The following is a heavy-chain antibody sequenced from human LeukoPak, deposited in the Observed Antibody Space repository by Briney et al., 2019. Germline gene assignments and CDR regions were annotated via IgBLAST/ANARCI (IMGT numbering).Heavy chain of an antibody. CDR1: GYTFTGYY. J-gene: IGHJ6*02. Sequence: ASVQVSCKASGYTFTGYYIHWVRQAPGQGLEWMGWINPNSGGTNYAQKFQGRVTMTRDTSISTAYMELSRLRSDDTAVYYCARVQRGPSDYYYYGMDVWGQGTTVTVSS. CDR3: ARVQRGPSDYYYYGMDV. V-gene: IGHV1-2*02. CDR2: INPNSGGT.